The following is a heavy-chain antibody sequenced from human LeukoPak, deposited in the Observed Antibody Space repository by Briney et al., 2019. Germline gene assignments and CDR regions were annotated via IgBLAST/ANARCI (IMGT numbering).Heavy chain of an antibody. D-gene: IGHD3-22*01. J-gene: IGHJ4*02. CDR3: ARDHRRYYDSSCYWPAFDY. CDR1: GGTFSSYA. CDR2: IIPILGIA. V-gene: IGHV1-69*04. Sequence: SVKVSCKASGGTFSSYAISWVRQAPGQGLEWMGRIIPILGIANYAQKFQGRVTITADKSTSTAYMELSSLRSEDTAVYYCARDHRRYYDSSCYWPAFDYWGQGTLVTVSS.